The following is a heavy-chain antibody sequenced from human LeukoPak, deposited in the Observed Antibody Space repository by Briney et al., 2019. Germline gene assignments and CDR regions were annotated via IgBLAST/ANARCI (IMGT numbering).Heavy chain of an antibody. CDR3: AKSGPITMVRGVAPSFDY. CDR1: GFTFSSYA. J-gene: IGHJ4*02. V-gene: IGHV3-23*01. CDR2: ISGSGGST. Sequence: RGSLRLSCAASGFTFSSYAMSWVRQAPGRGLEWVSAISGSGGSTYYADSVKGRFTISRDNSKNTLYLQMNSLRAEDTAVYYCAKSGPITMVRGVAPSFDYCGQGTLVTVSS. D-gene: IGHD3-10*01.